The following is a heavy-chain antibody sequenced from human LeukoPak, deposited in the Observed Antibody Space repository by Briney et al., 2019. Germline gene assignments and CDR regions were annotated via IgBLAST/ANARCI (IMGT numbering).Heavy chain of an antibody. Sequence: ASVKVSCTVSGYTLTELSMHWVRQAPGKGLEWMGGFDPEDGETIYAQKFQGRVTMTEDTSTDTAYMELSSLRSEDTAVYYCATPPLSSGWYSLFDYWGQGTLVTVSS. CDR1: GYTLTELS. CDR3: ATPPLSSGWYSLFDY. V-gene: IGHV1-24*01. CDR2: FDPEDGET. D-gene: IGHD6-19*01. J-gene: IGHJ4*02.